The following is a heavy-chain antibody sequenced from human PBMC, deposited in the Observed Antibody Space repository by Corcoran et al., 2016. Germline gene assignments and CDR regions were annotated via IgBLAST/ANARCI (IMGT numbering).Heavy chain of an antibody. V-gene: IGHV3-15*07. CDR3: TTDLGRLLGFGEGRY. Sequence: EVQLVESGGGLVKPGGSLRLSCAASGFTFSNAWMNWVRQAPGKGLEWVGRIKSKTDGGTTDYAASVKGRFTISRDDSKNTLYLQMNSLKTEDTAVYYCTTDLGRLLGFGEGRYWGQGTLVTVSS. D-gene: IGHD3-10*01. CDR1: GFTFSNAW. J-gene: IGHJ4*02. CDR2: IKSKTDGGTT.